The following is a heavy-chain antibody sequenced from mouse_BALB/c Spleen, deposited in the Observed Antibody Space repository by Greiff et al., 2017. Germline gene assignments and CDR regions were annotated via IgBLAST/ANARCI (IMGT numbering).Heavy chain of an antibody. J-gene: IGHJ3*01. D-gene: IGHD3-2*01. CDR1: GFAFSSYD. CDR3: ARHGTARAPWFAY. V-gene: IGHV5-12-1*01. Sequence: EVKVVESGGGLVKPGGSLKLSCAASGFAFSSYDMSWVRQTPEKRLEWVAYISSGGGSTYYPDTVKGRFTISRDNAKNTLYLQMSSLKSEDTAMYYCARHGTARAPWFAYWGQGTLVTVSA. CDR2: ISSGGGST.